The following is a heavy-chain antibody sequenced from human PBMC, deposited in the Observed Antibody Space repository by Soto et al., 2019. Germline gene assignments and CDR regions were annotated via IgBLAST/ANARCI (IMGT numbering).Heavy chain of an antibody. D-gene: IGHD1-1*01. CDR3: ARVERGTATTVVDAFDI. CDR1: GGFVSSGSYY. V-gene: IGHV4-34*01. J-gene: IGHJ3*02. CDR2: MSHSGGT. Sequence: QVQLQQWGAGLLKPSETLSLTCAVYGGFVSSGSYYWSWIRQPPGKGLEWIGEMSHSGGTHFNPSLKSRVTISVDTSMNQFSLKMISVTAADTALYYCARVERGTATTVVDAFDIWGPGTMVTVSS.